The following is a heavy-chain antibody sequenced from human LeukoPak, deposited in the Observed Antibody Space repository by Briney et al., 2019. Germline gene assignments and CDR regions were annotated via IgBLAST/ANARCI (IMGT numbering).Heavy chain of an antibody. CDR3: AKFRISSAITGLAFDY. Sequence: PGRSLRLSCAASGFTFSSYGMHWVRQAPGKGLEWVAVISYDGSNKYYADSVKGRFTISRDNSKNTLYLQMNSLRAEDTAVYYCAKFRISSAITGLAFDYWGQGTLVTASS. V-gene: IGHV3-30*18. CDR2: ISYDGSNK. CDR1: GFTFSSYG. J-gene: IGHJ4*02. D-gene: IGHD2-8*02.